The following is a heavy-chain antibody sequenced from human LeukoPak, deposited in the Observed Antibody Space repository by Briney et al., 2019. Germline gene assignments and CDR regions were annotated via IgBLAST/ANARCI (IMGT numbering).Heavy chain of an antibody. V-gene: IGHV4-39*07. J-gene: IGHJ3*02. CDR1: GDSISSSTYY. Sequence: SETLSLTCIVSGDSISSSTYYWAWIRQPPGKGLEWIGSISHTGTTYYKPSLKSQVTISVDASKSQFSLKLSSVTAADTAVYYCASTSDYGDYPDAFDIWGQGTMVTVSS. D-gene: IGHD4-17*01. CDR3: ASTSDYGDYPDAFDI. CDR2: ISHTGTT.